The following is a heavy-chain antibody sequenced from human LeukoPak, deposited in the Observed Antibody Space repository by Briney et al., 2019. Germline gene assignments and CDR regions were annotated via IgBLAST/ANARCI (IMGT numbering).Heavy chain of an antibody. Sequence: ASVKVSCKVSGYTLTELSMHWVRQAPGNGPEWMGGFDPEDGETIYARKFQGRVTTTEDTSTDTAYMELSSLRSEDTAVYYCATFRGDYDRSEYFQHWGQGTLVTVSS. J-gene: IGHJ1*01. CDR3: ATFRGDYDRSEYFQH. CDR1: GYTLTELS. V-gene: IGHV1-24*01. D-gene: IGHD4-17*01. CDR2: FDPEDGET.